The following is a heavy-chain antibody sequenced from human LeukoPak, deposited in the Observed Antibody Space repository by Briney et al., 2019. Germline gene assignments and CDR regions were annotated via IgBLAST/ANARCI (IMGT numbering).Heavy chain of an antibody. CDR2: INHSGST. CDR3: ARGGILATNNWFDP. Sequence: SETLSLTCAVYGGSFSSYYWSWIRQPPGKGLEWIGEINHSGSTNYNPPLKSRVTISVDTSKNQFSLKLSSVTAADTAVYYCARGGILATNNWFDPWGQGTLVTVSS. V-gene: IGHV4-34*01. J-gene: IGHJ5*02. D-gene: IGHD5-12*01. CDR1: GGSFSSYY.